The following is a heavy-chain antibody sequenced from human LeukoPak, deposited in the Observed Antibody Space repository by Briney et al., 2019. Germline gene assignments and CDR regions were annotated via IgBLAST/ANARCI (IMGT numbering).Heavy chain of an antibody. CDR2: MNPNSGNT. J-gene: IGHJ5*02. D-gene: IGHD3-9*01. Sequence: ASVKVCCKASGYTFTSYDINWVRQATGQGLEWMGWMNPNSGNTGYAQKFQGRVTMTRNTSISTAYMELSSLRSEDTAVYYCARGTSYDILTGYQNWFDPWGQGTLVTVSS. CDR1: GYTFTSYD. V-gene: IGHV1-8*01. CDR3: ARGTSYDILTGYQNWFDP.